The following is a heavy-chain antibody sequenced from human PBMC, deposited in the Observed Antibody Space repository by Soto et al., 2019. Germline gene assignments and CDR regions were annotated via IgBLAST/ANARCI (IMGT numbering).Heavy chain of an antibody. CDR1: GFTFSSYW. D-gene: IGHD4-4*01. CDR3: TRSSNSRFDY. J-gene: IGHJ4*02. CDR2: IKHDGSEK. Sequence: EVQLVESGGGLVQPGGSLRLSCAASGFTFSSYWMSWVRQAPGKGLEWVANIKHDGSEKYYVDSVKGRFTISRDNAKNSLYLQMNSLRAEDTSVYYCTRSSNSRFDYWGQGTLVTVSS. V-gene: IGHV3-7*05.